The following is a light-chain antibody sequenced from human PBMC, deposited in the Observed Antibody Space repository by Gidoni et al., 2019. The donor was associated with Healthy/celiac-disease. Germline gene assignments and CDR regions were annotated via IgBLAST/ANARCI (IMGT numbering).Light chain of an antibody. V-gene: IGKV1-9*01. CDR1: QGISSY. Sequence: DIQLTQSPSFLSASVVDRVTITCRASQGISSYLAWYQQKPGKAPKLLIYAASTLQSGVPSRFSGSGSVTEFTLTIGSLQPEDFATYFCQQLNSYLFGQGTRLEIK. CDR3: QQLNSYL. J-gene: IGKJ5*01. CDR2: AAS.